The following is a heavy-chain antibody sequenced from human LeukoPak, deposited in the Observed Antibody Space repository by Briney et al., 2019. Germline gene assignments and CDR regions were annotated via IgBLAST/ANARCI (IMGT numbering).Heavy chain of an antibody. V-gene: IGHV4-38-2*02. CDR1: GYSISSNNY. Sequence: SETLSLTCTVSGYSISSNNYWGWIRQPLGKGLEWIGNIYHSGSISYNPSLKSRVTISVDTSKNQFSLKLTSVTAADTAVYYCARALEGTTGRFDYWGQGTLVTVSS. D-gene: IGHD1-7*01. J-gene: IGHJ4*02. CDR2: IYHSGSI. CDR3: ARALEGTTGRFDY.